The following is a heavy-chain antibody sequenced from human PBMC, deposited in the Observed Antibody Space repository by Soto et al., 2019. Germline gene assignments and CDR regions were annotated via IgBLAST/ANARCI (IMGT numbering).Heavy chain of an antibody. CDR1: GFTFSSYA. CDR3: AKDSRYCSGGSCYR. CDR2: ISGSGGST. Sequence: EVQLLESGGGLVQPGGSLRLSCAASGFTFSSYAMSWVRQAPGKGLEWVSAISGSGGSTYSADSVKGRFTISRDNSKNTLYLQMNSLRAEDTAVYYCAKDSRYCSGGSCYRWGQGTLVTVSS. J-gene: IGHJ4*02. V-gene: IGHV3-23*01. D-gene: IGHD2-15*01.